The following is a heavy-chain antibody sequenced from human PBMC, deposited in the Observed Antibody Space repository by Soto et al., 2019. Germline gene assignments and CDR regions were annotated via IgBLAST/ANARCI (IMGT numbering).Heavy chain of an antibody. Sequence: GFLSLPTASSRSTSSYLYMTWVPQAPGSGPEPGSYISSSSSYIYYADSVKGRFTISRDNAKNSLYLQMNSLRAEDTAVYYCARGGSIAARPYYYYGMDVWGQGTTVSVSS. D-gene: IGHD6-6*01. CDR1: RSTSSYLY. V-gene: IGHV3-21*05. CDR2: ISSSSSYI. J-gene: IGHJ6*02. CDR3: ARGGSIAARPYYYYGMDV.